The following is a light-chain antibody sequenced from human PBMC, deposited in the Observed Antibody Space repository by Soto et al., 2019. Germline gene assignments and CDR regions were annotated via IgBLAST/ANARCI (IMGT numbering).Light chain of an antibody. CDR2: AAS. Sequence: EILMTQSPATLSVSPGERATLSFRASQSITSNLACYQQKPGQATRLIIYAASTRATGIPARFSGSGSGTEFTLTISSLQSEDFAVYYCQQYNEWPSWTFGQGTKVDIK. V-gene: IGKV3-15*01. CDR3: QQYNEWPSWT. CDR1: QSITSN. J-gene: IGKJ1*01.